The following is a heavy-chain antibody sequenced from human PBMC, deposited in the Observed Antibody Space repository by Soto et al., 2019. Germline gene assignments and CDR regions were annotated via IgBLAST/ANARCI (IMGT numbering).Heavy chain of an antibody. CDR3: ARDLNDVWGSYDYYYGMDV. CDR2: INAGNGNT. D-gene: IGHD3-16*01. CDR1: GYTFTSYA. V-gene: IGHV1-3*01. Sequence: ASVKVSCKASGYTFTSYAMHWVRQAPGQRLEWMGWINAGNGNTKYSQKFQGRVTITRDTSASTAYMELSSLRSEDTAVYYCARDLNDVWGSYDYYYGMDVWGQGTTVTVSS. J-gene: IGHJ6*02.